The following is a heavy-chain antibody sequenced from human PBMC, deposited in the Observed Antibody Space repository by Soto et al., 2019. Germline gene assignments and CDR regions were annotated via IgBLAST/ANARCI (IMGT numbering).Heavy chain of an antibody. CDR2: ISSRSDYI. V-gene: IGHV3-21*01. CDR1: VFTLSSYR. D-gene: IGHD6-6*01. J-gene: IGHJ6*02. CDR3: AREKEDEGSSSLRVYYGVDV. Sequence: WWSLRLSCLDSVFTLSSYRMTWWRQGPGKGLEWVSSISSRSDYIHYTDSVKGRFTISRDNAKNLLYLQMNSLRAEDAAVYYCAREKEDEGSSSLRVYYGVDVWGQGTTVTVSS.